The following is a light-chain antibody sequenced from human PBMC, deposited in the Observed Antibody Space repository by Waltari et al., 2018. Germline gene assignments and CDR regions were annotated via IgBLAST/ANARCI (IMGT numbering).Light chain of an antibody. CDR2: DAS. J-gene: IGKJ4*01. CDR1: QSVSSY. CDR3: QQRSNWPPGLT. Sequence: EIVLTQSPATLSLSPGESATISCRASQSVSSYLAWYQQKPGQAPRLLIYDASNRATGIPARFSGSGSGTDFTLTISSLEPEDFAVYYCQQRSNWPPGLTFGGGTKVEIK. V-gene: IGKV3-11*01.